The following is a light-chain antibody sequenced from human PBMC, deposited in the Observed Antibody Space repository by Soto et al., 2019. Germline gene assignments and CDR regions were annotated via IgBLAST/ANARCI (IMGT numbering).Light chain of an antibody. CDR2: DAS. Sequence: DIQMTQSPSSLSASVGDRVTITCQATQDINNYLNWYQQKPGKAPKLLIYDASNLETGVPSRFSGSGSGTDFTFTITSLQPEDFATYYCQQYDNLLLTFGGGTKVEI. J-gene: IGKJ4*02. CDR3: QQYDNLLLT. CDR1: QDINNY. V-gene: IGKV1-33*01.